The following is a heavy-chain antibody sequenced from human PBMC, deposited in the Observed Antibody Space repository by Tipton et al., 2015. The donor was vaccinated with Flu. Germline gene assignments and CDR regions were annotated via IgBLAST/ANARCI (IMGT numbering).Heavy chain of an antibody. CDR2: ISYDGGIK. J-gene: IGHJ4*02. Sequence: SGFTFSSYGMHWVRQASGKGLEWVAVISYDGGIKYYADSVKGRFTISRDNTKKSLYLQLNSLRAEDTAVYYCATLTGDDYWGQGIMVTVSS. V-gene: IGHV3-30*12. CDR3: ATLTGDDY. CDR1: GFTFSSYG. D-gene: IGHD7-27*01.